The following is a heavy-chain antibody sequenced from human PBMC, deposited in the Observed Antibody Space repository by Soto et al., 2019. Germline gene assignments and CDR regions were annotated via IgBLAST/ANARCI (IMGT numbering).Heavy chain of an antibody. CDR2: IWYDASDK. J-gene: IGHJ4*02. CDR1: GFTLSNYG. CDR3: ARDGGGGYDYRPFDY. V-gene: IGHV3-33*01. D-gene: IGHD5-12*01. Sequence: GGSLKLSCAASGFTLSNYGMHWVRQAPGKGLEWVAVIWYDASDKYYVDSVKGRFTISRDNAKNTLYLQMNSLRGEDTAVYYCARDGGGGYDYRPFDYWGQGS.